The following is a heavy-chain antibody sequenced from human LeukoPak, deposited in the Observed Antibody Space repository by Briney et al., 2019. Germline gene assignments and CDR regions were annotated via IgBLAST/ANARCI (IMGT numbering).Heavy chain of an antibody. J-gene: IGHJ6*02. D-gene: IGHD2-15*01. CDR1: GFTFDDYA. Sequence: GGSLRLSCAASGFTFDDYAMHWVRQAPGKGLEWVSGISWNSGSIGYADSVKGRFTISRDNAKNSLYLQMNSLRAEDTALYYCAKDHCSGGSCYSGSLYYYYGMDVWGQGTTVTVSS. CDR2: ISWNSGSI. CDR3: AKDHCSGGSCYSGSLYYYYGMDV. V-gene: IGHV3-9*01.